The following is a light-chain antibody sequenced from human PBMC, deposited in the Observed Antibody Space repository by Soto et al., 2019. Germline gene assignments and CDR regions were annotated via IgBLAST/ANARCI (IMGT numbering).Light chain of an antibody. CDR3: QQADSFPIT. Sequence: DTQMTQSPSAVSASVCEIVAITFGASQGINSRLAWYQQKPGNAPKLLIFAASSLQSGVPSRFSGSGSGTDFTLTISTLQPEDFGTYYCQQADSFPITFGQGTRLEIK. J-gene: IGKJ5*01. CDR1: QGINSR. CDR2: AAS. V-gene: IGKV1-12*01.